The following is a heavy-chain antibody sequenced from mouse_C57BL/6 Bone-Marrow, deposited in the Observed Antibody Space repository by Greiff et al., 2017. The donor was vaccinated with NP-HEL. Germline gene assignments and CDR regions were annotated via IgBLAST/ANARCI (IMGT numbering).Heavy chain of an antibody. CDR2: INPDSSTI. J-gene: IGHJ2*01. CDR1: GIDFSRYW. CDR3: ASHYDYDDPYFDY. V-gene: IGHV4-1*01. D-gene: IGHD2-4*01. Sequence: EVKLVESGGGLVQPGGSLKLSCAASGIDFSRYWMSWVRRAPGKGLEWIGEINPDSSTINYAPSLKDKFIISRDNAKNTLYLQMSKVRSEDTALYYCASHYDYDDPYFDYWGQGTTLTVSS.